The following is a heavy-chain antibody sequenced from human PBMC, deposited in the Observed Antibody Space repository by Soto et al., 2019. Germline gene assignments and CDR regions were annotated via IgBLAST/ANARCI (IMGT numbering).Heavy chain of an antibody. J-gene: IGHJ4*02. D-gene: IGHD4-17*01. V-gene: IGHV1-69*02. CDR2: IIPILGIA. CDR1: GGTFSSYT. Sequence: QVQLVQSGAEVKKPGSSVKVSCKASGGTFSSYTISWVRQAPGQGLEWMGRIIPILGIANYAQKFQGRVTITADKSTSTAYMELSSLRSEDTAVYYCARALPRPYGDYGYFDYWGQGTLVTVSS. CDR3: ARALPRPYGDYGYFDY.